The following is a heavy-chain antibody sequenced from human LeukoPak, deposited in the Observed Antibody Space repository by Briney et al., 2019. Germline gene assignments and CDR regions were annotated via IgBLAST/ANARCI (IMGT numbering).Heavy chain of an antibody. CDR2: ITGSGGSI. J-gene: IGHJ4*02. V-gene: IGHV3-23*01. Sequence: PGGSLRLSCAAPGLTFSSYAMTWVRQAPGKGLEWVSAITGSGGSIFYADSVKGRFTISRDNSKNTLYLQMNSLRAEDTAVYYCAKRGYYYDSSGYYYFDQWGQGTLVTVSS. CDR1: GLTFSSYA. CDR3: AKRGYYYDSSGYYYFDQ. D-gene: IGHD3-22*01.